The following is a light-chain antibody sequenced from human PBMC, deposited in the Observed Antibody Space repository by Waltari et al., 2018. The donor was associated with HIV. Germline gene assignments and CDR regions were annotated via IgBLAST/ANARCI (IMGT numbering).Light chain of an antibody. CDR2: ANS. J-gene: IGLJ2*01. CDR1: HIGGKN. Sequence: SYELSQSLSTVSVALGQTAKITCGGNHIGGKNGHWYQQKPGQAPVVVIYANSNRPSGIPERFSGSNSGNKATLTISRAQAGDDADYYCQVWDSGLVVFGAGTKLTVL. V-gene: IGLV3-9*01. CDR3: QVWDSGLVV.